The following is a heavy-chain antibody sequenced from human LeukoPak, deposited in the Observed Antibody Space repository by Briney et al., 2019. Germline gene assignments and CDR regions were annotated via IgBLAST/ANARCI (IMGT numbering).Heavy chain of an antibody. J-gene: IGHJ4*02. Sequence: PGGSLRLSCAASGFTFSSYAMSWVRQAPGQGLEWVSAISGSGGSTYYADSVKGRFTISRDNSKNTLYLQMNSLRAEDTAVYYCAKVTFPYYYDSSGYSYYLDYWGQGTLVTVSS. CDR1: GFTFSSYA. D-gene: IGHD3-22*01. V-gene: IGHV3-23*01. CDR2: ISGSGGST. CDR3: AKVTFPYYYDSSGYSYYLDY.